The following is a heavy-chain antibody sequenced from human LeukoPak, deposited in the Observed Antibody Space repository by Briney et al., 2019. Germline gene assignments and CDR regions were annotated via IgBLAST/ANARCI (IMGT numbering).Heavy chain of an antibody. J-gene: IGHJ4*02. D-gene: IGHD3-10*01. CDR2: IYTNGNT. CDR1: GFTVSSNY. CDR3: ARQGTGPYLG. V-gene: IGHV3-66*04. Sequence: GGSLRLSCAASGFTVSSNYMSWVRQAPGKGLEWVSVIYTNGNTYYADSVKGRFTISRDSSKNMLYLQMNSLRAEDTAVYYCARQGTGPYLGGGQGTLVTVSS.